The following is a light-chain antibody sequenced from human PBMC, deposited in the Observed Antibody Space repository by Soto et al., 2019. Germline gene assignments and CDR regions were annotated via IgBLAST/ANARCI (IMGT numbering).Light chain of an antibody. CDR3: QKRGNWPH. CDR2: EAS. CDR1: ENINND. Sequence: EIVLMQFPATVTVSPGERVTLSCSSSENINNDLSWYPQRPGQAPRPLIYEASSRAAGVPGRFIGSGSGTDFTLTISSLEPEDFAIYYCQKRGNWPHFGQGTRLEIK. J-gene: IGKJ5*01. V-gene: IGKV3-11*01.